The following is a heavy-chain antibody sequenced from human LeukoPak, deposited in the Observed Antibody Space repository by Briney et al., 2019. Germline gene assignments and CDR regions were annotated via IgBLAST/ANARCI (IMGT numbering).Heavy chain of an antibody. CDR2: INHSGST. J-gene: IGHJ3*02. D-gene: IGHD5-12*01. CDR1: GGSISSNSYY. Sequence: KPSETLSLTCTVSGGSISSNSYYWSWIRQPPGKGLEWIGEINHSGSTNYNPSLKSRVTISVDTSKNQFSLKLSSVTAADTAVYYCARGRQSVDIVATSREAFDIWGQGTMVTVSS. CDR3: ARGRQSVDIVATSREAFDI. V-gene: IGHV4-39*07.